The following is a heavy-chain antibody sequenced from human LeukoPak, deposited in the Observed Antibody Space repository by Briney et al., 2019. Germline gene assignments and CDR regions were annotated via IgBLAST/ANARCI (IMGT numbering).Heavy chain of an antibody. J-gene: IGHJ5*01. Sequence: GGSLRLSCVASGFSFGNYAMSWVRQAPGKGLQWVSQISGTGGATWYAGFARDRFTISRDNSKKTLYLQLSGLRVEDTAMYYCVKDPRDTYGTNWFVSWGQGTLLIVSS. CDR2: ISGTGGAT. CDR3: VKDPRDTYGTNWFVS. V-gene: IGHV3-23*01. CDR1: GFSFGNYA. D-gene: IGHD2-21*01.